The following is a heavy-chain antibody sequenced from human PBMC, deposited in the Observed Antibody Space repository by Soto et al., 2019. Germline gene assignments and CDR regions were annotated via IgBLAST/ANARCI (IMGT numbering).Heavy chain of an antibody. D-gene: IGHD1-26*01. V-gene: IGHV3-23*01. Sequence: LRLSCAASGFTFISYAMSWVRQAPGKGLEWVSAISGSGGSTYYADSVKGRFTISRDNSKNTLYLQMNSLRAEDTAVYYCAKVQWGGSYSNYYYGMDVWGQGTTVTVSS. CDR1: GFTFISYA. J-gene: IGHJ6*02. CDR2: ISGSGGST. CDR3: AKVQWGGSYSNYYYGMDV.